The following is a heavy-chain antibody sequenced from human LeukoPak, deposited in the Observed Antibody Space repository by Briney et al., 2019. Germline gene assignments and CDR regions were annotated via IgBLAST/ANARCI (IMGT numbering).Heavy chain of an antibody. V-gene: IGHV3-9*01. CDR1: GFTFDDYA. J-gene: IGHJ3*02. Sequence: GGSLRLSCAASGFTFDDYAMHWVRQAPGKGLEWVSGISWNSGSIGYADSVKGRFTISRDNAKNSLYLQMNSLRAEDTALYYCAKGIGGGTGAFDIWGQGTMVTVSS. CDR2: ISWNSGSI. CDR3: AKGIGGGTGAFDI. D-gene: IGHD3-10*01.